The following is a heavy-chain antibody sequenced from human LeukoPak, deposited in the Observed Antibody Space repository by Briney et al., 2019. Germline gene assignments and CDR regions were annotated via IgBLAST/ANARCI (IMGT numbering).Heavy chain of an antibody. CDR1: GYTFTDYY. CDR2: INPNTDGI. J-gene: IGHJ5*02. Sequence: ASVKVSCTASGYTFTDYYIHWVRQAPGQGLEWMGWINPNTDGINYAQNFRGRVTMTRDTSISTAYMVLSSLRSDDTAIYYCARVKALGIVGSTTVLDPWGQGTLVTVSS. D-gene: IGHD1-26*01. CDR3: ARVKALGIVGSTTVLDP. V-gene: IGHV1-2*02.